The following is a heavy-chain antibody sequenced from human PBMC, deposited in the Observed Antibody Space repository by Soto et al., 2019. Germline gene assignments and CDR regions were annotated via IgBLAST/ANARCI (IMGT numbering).Heavy chain of an antibody. Sequence: GGSLRLSCAASGFTFSSYAMSWVRQAPGKGLEWVSAISGSGGSTYYADSVKGRFTISRDNSKNTLYLQMNSLRAEDTAVYYCAKDRFVATIRDGGGIFDYWGQGTLVTVSS. V-gene: IGHV3-23*01. CDR1: GFTFSSYA. D-gene: IGHD5-12*01. CDR2: ISGSGGST. CDR3: AKDRFVATIRDGGGIFDY. J-gene: IGHJ4*02.